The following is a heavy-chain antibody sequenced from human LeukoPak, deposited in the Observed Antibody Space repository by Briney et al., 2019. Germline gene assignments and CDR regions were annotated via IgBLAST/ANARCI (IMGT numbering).Heavy chain of an antibody. CDR2: IYYSGST. J-gene: IGHJ6*03. CDR3: ARTRYGSGSYPYYYYMDV. Sequence: SETLSLTCTVSGGSISSHYWSWIRQPPGKGLEWIGYIYYSGSTNYNPSLKSRVTISVDTSKNQFSLKLSSVTAADTAVYYCARTRYGSGSYPYYYYMDVWGKGTTVTVSS. CDR1: GGSISSHY. D-gene: IGHD3-10*01. V-gene: IGHV4-59*11.